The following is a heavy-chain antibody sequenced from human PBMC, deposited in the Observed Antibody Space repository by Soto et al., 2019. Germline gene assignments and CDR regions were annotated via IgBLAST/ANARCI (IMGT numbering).Heavy chain of an antibody. CDR3: AREQGLRLDF. CDR1: GFTFGSIA. J-gene: IGHJ4*02. Sequence: QGHLVESGGGVVQPGKSLRLSCAASGFTFGSIAMHWVRQAPGKGLQYMAMISYDGSNEIYADSVKGRFTISRDNSKNMLFLQMNSLSLDDTAVYYCAREQGLRLDFWGQGTLVTVSS. V-gene: IGHV3-30-3*01. CDR2: ISYDGSNE. D-gene: IGHD3-3*01.